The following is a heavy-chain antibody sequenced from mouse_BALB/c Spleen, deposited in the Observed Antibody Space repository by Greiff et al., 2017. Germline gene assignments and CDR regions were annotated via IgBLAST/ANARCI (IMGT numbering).Heavy chain of an antibody. CDR1: GYAFTNYW. J-gene: IGHJ2*01. CDR2: IYPGSGNT. V-gene: IGHV1-63*01. CDR3: ARSSYDYDDYFDY. Sequence: QVQLQQSGAELVRPGTSVKISCKASGYAFTNYWLGWVKQRPGHGLEWIGDIYPGSGNTYYNEKFKGKATLTADKSSSTAYMQLSSLTSEDSAVYFCARSSYDYDDYFDYWGQGTTLTVSS. D-gene: IGHD2-4*01.